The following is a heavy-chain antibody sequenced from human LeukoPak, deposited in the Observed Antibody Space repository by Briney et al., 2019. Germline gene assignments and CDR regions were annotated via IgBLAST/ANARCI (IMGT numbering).Heavy chain of an antibody. V-gene: IGHV1-18*01. CDR3: ARAKDSYGYSCFDY. Sequence: GASVKVSCKASGYTFTSYGISWVRQAPGQGLEWMGWMSAYNGNTNYARKLQGRVTMTTDTSTNPAYMELRSLRSDDTAVYYCARAKDSYGYSCFDYWGQGTLVTVSS. J-gene: IGHJ4*02. D-gene: IGHD5-18*01. CDR1: GYTFTSYG. CDR2: MSAYNGNT.